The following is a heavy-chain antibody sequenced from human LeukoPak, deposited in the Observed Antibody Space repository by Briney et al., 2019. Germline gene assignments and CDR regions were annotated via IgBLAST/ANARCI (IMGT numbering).Heavy chain of an antibody. Sequence: GTSLRLSCAASGFTFSRNGMHWVRQAPGKGLGWVAGIWYDGSNKYYPDSVKGRFTISRDTSKNTLYLQMNSLRPEDTAVYYCAKNSDYDSSGLSPWGQGTLVTVSS. J-gene: IGHJ5*02. CDR1: GFTFSRNG. D-gene: IGHD3-22*01. V-gene: IGHV3-33*06. CDR2: IWYDGSNK. CDR3: AKNSDYDSSGLSP.